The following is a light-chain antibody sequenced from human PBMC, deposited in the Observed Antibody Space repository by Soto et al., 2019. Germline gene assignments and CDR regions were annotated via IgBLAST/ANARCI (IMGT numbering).Light chain of an antibody. CDR3: CSYSGSYTSPLV. V-gene: IGLV2-11*01. CDR2: DVT. CDR1: TSDFNY. J-gene: IGLJ1*01. Sequence: QSALTQPRSVSGSPGQSVTISCTGTTSDFNYVSWYHHHPGKAPKLLIYDVTKRPSGVPDRFSGSRSGNTASLTISGLQAEDEADYYCCSYSGSYTSPLVFGTGTQLTVL.